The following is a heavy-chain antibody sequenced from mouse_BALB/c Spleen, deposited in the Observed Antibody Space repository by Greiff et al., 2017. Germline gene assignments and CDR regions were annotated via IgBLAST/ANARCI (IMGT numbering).Heavy chain of an antibody. D-gene: IGHD1-2*01. CDR2: IYPGDGST. Sequence: QVQLKESGPELVKPGASVKMSCKASGYTFTSYYIHWVKQRPGQGLEWIGWIYPGDGSTKYNEKFKGKTTLTADKSSSTAYMLLSSLTSEDSAIYFFARRYYGYGAMDHWGQGTSVTVSS. V-gene: IGHV1S56*01. CDR3: ARRYYGYGAMDH. CDR1: GYTFTSYY. J-gene: IGHJ4*01.